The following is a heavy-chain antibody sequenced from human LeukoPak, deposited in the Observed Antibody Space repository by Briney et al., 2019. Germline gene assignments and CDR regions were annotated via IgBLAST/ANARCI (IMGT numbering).Heavy chain of an antibody. D-gene: IGHD2-15*01. V-gene: IGHV4-30-2*01. Sequence: SQTLSLTCAVSGGSISSGGYSWSWIRQPPGKGLEWNGYIYHSGNTYYNPSLKSRVTISVDRSKNQFSLKLSSVTAADTAVYYCAGMTPKDYFDYWGQGTLVTVSS. CDR3: AGMTPKDYFDY. CDR1: GGSISSGGYS. J-gene: IGHJ4*02. CDR2: IYHSGNT.